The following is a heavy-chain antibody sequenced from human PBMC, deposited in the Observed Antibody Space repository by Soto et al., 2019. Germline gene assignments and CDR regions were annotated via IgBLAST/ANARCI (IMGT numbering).Heavy chain of an antibody. CDR3: ARSPEHFFASNYSSYYDMVF. D-gene: IGHD3-3*02. CDR2: IYWDDDK. J-gene: IGHJ6*02. V-gene: IGHV2-5*02. Sequence: SGPTLVNPTQTLTLTCTFSGFSLGTSGVGVGWIRQPPGKALEWLALIYWDDDKRYSPSLKSRLTITKDTSKNQVVLTMTNMDPVDTATYYCARSPEHFFASNYSSYYDMVFWGQGTTVTSP. CDR1: GFSLGTSGVG.